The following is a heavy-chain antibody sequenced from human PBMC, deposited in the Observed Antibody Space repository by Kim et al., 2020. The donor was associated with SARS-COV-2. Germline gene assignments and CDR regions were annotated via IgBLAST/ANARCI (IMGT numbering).Heavy chain of an antibody. D-gene: IGHD3-22*01. CDR2: IKSKTDGGTT. V-gene: IGHV3-15*01. CDR3: TTVFYFDSSGFALLPYYGMDV. Sequence: WGSLRLSCAASGFTFSNAWMSWVRQAPGKGLEWVGRIKSKTDGGTTDYAAPVKGRCTISRDDSKNTLYLQMNSLKTEDTAVYYCTTVFYFDSSGFALLPYYGMDVWGQGTTVTVSS. J-gene: IGHJ6*02. CDR1: GFTFSNAW.